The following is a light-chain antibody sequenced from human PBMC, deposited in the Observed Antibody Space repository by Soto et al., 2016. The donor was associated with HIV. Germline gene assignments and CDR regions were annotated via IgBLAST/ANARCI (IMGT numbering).Light chain of an antibody. CDR2: DDD. J-gene: IGLJ3*02. CDR1: DIGSKS. CDR3: QVWDSSSDHWV. V-gene: IGLV3-21*03. Sequence: SYELPQPPSVSVAPGKTARITCGGNDIGSKSVHWYQQKPGQAPVLVVYDDDDRPSGIPERFSGSSSGNTATLTISRVEIGDEAGYYCQVWDSSSDHWVFGGGTKLTVL.